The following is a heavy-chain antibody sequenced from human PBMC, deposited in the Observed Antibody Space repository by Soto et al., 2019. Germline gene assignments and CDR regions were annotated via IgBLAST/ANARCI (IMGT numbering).Heavy chain of an antibody. J-gene: IGHJ4*02. CDR1: GDSIKTNYW. D-gene: IGHD6-19*01. Sequence: QVQLQESGPGLVKPSGTLSLTCAVSGDSIKTNYWWSWVRQPPGKGLEWIGEVYHHGLTNYNPSLKSRVTMSADTSRNQFSLRLTSVTAADTAIYYCARDAAVTGESDRFDYWGQGTLVTVSS. V-gene: IGHV4-4*02. CDR3: ARDAAVTGESDRFDY. CDR2: VYHHGLT.